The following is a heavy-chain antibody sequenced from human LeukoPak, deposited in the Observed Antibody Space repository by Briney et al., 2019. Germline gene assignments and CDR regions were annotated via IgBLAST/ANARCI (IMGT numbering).Heavy chain of an antibody. J-gene: IGHJ4*02. CDR3: ARERIAAAAEDY. CDR1: GGSLSSYY. D-gene: IGHD6-13*01. V-gene: IGHV4-59*01. CDR2: IYYSGST. Sequence: SETLSLTCTVSGGSLSSYYWSWIRQPPGKGLEWIGYIYYSGSTNYNPSLKSRVTISVDTSKNQFSLKLSSVTAADTAVYYCARERIAAAAEDYWGQGTLVTVSS.